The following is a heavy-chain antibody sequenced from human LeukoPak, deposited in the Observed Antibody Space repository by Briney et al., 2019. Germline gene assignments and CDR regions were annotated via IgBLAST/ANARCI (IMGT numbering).Heavy chain of an antibody. CDR2: ISGSGGST. D-gene: IGHD2-21*02. V-gene: IGHV3-23*01. Sequence: GGSLRLSCAASGFTFSSYAMSWVRQAPGKGLEWVSAISGSGGSTYYADSVKGRFTICRDNSKNTLYLQMNSLRAEDTAVYYCAKDLSVATPLGAQRLYFDYWGQGTLVTVSS. CDR3: AKDLSVATPLGAQRLYFDY. J-gene: IGHJ4*02. CDR1: GFTFSSYA.